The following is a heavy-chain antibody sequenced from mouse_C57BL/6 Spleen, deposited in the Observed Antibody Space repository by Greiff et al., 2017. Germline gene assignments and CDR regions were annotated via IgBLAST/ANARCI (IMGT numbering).Heavy chain of an antibody. J-gene: IGHJ3*01. V-gene: IGHV1-15*01. CDR1: GYTFTDYE. D-gene: IGHD2-4*01. CDR2: IDPETGGT. CDR3: TSIYYDLAY. Sequence: QVQLKESGAELVRPGASVTLSCKASGYTFTDYEMHWVKQTPVHGLEWIGAIDPETGGTAYNQKFKGKAILTADKSSSTAYMELRSLTSEDSAVYYCTSIYYDLAYWGQGTLVTVSA.